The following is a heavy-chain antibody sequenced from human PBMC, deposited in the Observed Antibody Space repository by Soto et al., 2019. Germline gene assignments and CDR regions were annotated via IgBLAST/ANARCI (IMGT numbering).Heavy chain of an antibody. Sequence: ASVKVSCKASGYTFTSYDINWVRQATGQGLEWMGWMNPNSGNTGYAQKFQGRVTMTRNTSISTAYMELSSLRSEDTAVYYCARGQSSTRITIFGVVIIRTCFDPWGQGTLVTFSS. D-gene: IGHD3-3*01. CDR3: ARGQSSTRITIFGVVIIRTCFDP. CDR2: MNPNSGNT. J-gene: IGHJ5*02. CDR1: GYTFTSYD. V-gene: IGHV1-8*01.